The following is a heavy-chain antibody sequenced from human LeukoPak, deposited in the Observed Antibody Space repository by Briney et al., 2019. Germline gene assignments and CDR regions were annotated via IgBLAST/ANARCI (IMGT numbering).Heavy chain of an antibody. J-gene: IGHJ4*02. Sequence: GGSLRLSCAVSGFTFSDYYMTWIRQAPGKGLEWVSYISSSSTYTNYADSVKGRFTISRDNAKNSLYLQMNSLRAEDTAVYYCARERIYSSGWYLIDYGGQGTLVTVSS. CDR1: GFTFSDYY. CDR2: ISSSSTYT. CDR3: ARERIYSSGWYLIDY. D-gene: IGHD6-19*01. V-gene: IGHV3-11*05.